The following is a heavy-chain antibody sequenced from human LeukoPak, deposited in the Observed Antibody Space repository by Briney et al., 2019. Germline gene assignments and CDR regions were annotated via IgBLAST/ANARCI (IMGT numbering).Heavy chain of an antibody. CDR3: GRDSNYGAFDI. V-gene: IGHV4-31*03. CDR2: IYCSGST. J-gene: IGHJ3*02. CDR1: GGSISSGGYY. Sequence: SETLSLTCTVSGGSISSGGYYWSWIRHHPGKGLEWIGYIYCSGSTYYNPSLKSRVTILVDTSKNQFSLKLCSVTAADTAVYYCGRDSNYGAFDIWGQGTMVTVSS. D-gene: IGHD4-11*01.